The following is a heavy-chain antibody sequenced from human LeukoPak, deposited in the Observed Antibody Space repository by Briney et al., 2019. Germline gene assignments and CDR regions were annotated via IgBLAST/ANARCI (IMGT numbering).Heavy chain of an antibody. CDR1: GDSISTYY. Sequence: SETLSLTCTVSGDSISTYYWTWIRQPPGKGLEWIGYVYYSGTTKYNPSLESRVTISVDTSKNQFSLKLISVTAADTAFYYCARRVAVNPKYCFDSWGQGTLVTVSS. CDR3: ARRVAVNPKYCFDS. V-gene: IGHV4-59*08. D-gene: IGHD6-19*01. J-gene: IGHJ4*02. CDR2: VYYSGTT.